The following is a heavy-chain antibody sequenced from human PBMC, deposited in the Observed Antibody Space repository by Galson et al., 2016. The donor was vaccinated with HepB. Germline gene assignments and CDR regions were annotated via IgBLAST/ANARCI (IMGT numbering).Heavy chain of an antibody. Sequence: SLRLSCAASGFVFSNFGLSWVRQAPGKGLEWVASISTRRTTYYSDSVQGRFTISRDNSNNTLYLQMNGLRAEDTAVYYCAKDQRDYGDQGYFDYWGQGTLVTVSS. CDR2: ISTRRTT. J-gene: IGHJ4*02. D-gene: IGHD4-17*01. CDR3: AKDQRDYGDQGYFDY. V-gene: IGHV3-23*01. CDR1: GFVFSNFG.